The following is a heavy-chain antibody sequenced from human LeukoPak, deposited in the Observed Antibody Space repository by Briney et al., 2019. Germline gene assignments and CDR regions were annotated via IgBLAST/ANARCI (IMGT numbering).Heavy chain of an antibody. CDR2: IYSAGSI. Sequence: PGGSLRLSCTVSGFTVSSNSMSWVRQAPGKGLEWVSFIYSAGSIYYSDSVKGRFTISIDNSKNTLYLQMNSLRAEDTAVYYCAREGGYFDYWGQGTLVTVSS. D-gene: IGHD2-15*01. CDR3: AREGGYFDY. J-gene: IGHJ4*02. CDR1: GFTVSSNS. V-gene: IGHV3-53*01.